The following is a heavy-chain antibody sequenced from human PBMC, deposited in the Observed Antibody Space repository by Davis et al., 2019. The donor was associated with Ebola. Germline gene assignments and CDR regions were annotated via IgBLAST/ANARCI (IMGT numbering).Heavy chain of an antibody. J-gene: IGHJ6*02. CDR1: GFTVSSNY. Sequence: GESLKISCAASGFTVSSNYMSWVRQAPGKGLEWVSVIYSGGSTYYADSVKGRFTISRDNSKNTLYLQMNSLRAEDTAVYYCARQRFLEWPMDVWGQGTTVTVSS. CDR3: ARQRFLEWPMDV. CDR2: IYSGGST. V-gene: IGHV3-66*04. D-gene: IGHD3-3*01.